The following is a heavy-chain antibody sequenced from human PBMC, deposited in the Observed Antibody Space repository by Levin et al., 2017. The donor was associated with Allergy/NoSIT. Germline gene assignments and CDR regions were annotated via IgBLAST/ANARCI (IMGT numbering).Heavy chain of an antibody. CDR1: GGSFNGYY. CDR3: ARGGRITIFGVVIRSYYYYYGMDV. Sequence: SETLSLTCAVYGGSFNGYYWSWIRQPPGKGLEWIGEINHSGSTNYNPSLKSRVTISVDTSKNQFSLKLSSVTAADTAEYYCARGGRITIFGVVIRSYYYYYGMDVWGQGTTVTVSS. J-gene: IGHJ6*02. D-gene: IGHD3-3*01. V-gene: IGHV4-34*01. CDR2: INHSGST.